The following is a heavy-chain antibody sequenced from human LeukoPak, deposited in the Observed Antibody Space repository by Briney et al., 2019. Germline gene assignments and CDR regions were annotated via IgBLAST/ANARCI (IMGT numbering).Heavy chain of an antibody. CDR2: INSDGSST. J-gene: IGHJ4*02. V-gene: IGHV3-74*01. D-gene: IGHD3-22*01. CDR3: ARRGPSGYYAHFDY. Sequence: GGSLRLSCAASGFTFSSYWMHWVRQAPGKGLVWVSRINSDGSSTSYADSVKGQFTISRDNAKNTLYLQMNSLRAEDTAVYYCARRGPSGYYAHFDYWGQGTLVTVSS. CDR1: GFTFSSYW.